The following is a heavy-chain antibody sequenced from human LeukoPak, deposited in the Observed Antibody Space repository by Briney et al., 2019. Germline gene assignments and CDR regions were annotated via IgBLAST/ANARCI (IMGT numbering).Heavy chain of an antibody. D-gene: IGHD3-10*01. Sequence: GGSLRLSCAASGFTFSSYSMNWVRQAPGKGLEWVSSISSSSSYIYYADSVKGRFTISRDNAKNSLYLQINSLRAEDTALYYCASVDYYGSGNYYNDVDYWGQGTLVTVSS. J-gene: IGHJ4*02. CDR2: ISSSSSYI. V-gene: IGHV3-21*01. CDR1: GFTFSSYS. CDR3: ASVDYYGSGNYYNDVDY.